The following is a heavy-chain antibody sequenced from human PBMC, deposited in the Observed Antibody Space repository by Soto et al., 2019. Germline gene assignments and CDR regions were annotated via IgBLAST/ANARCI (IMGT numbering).Heavy chain of an antibody. Sequence: SETLSLTCTVSGGSISSGNYYWSWIRQPPGKGLEWIGFISYSGSTYYNLSLKSRITISVDTSKNQFSVRLSSVTAADTAVYYWARAYYDTKGYSLDPWGLGTLVTVSS. CDR1: GGSISSGNYY. V-gene: IGHV4-30-4*02. J-gene: IGHJ5*02. CDR2: ISYSGST. D-gene: IGHD3-16*01. CDR3: ARAYYDTKGYSLDP.